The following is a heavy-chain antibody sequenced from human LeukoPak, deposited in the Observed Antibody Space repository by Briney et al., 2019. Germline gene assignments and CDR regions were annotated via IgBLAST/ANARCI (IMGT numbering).Heavy chain of an antibody. CDR3: ARDLIYYDSSGSDY. D-gene: IGHD3-22*01. J-gene: IGHJ4*02. CDR2: ITSSSSYI. V-gene: IGHV3-21*01. CDR1: GFTVSSNY. Sequence: GGSLRLSCAASGFTVSSNYMSWVRQAPGKGLEWVSSITSSSSYIYYADSVKGRFTISRDNAKNSLYLQMNSLRAEDTAVYYCARDLIYYDSSGSDYWGQGTLVTVSS.